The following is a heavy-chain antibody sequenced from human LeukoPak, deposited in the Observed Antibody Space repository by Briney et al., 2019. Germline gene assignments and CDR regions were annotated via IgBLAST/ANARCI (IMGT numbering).Heavy chain of an antibody. D-gene: IGHD3-10*01. CDR1: GGSISSGGYS. V-gene: IGHV4-30-2*01. CDR2: IYHSGST. Sequence: SETLSLTCSGSGGSISSGGYSWSWIRQPPGKGLECIGYIYHSGSTYYNPSLKSRVTIPVDRSKNQFSLKLSSVTAADTAVYYCARAYYGSGSYFYYFDYWGQGTLVTVSS. J-gene: IGHJ4*02. CDR3: ARAYYGSGSYFYYFDY.